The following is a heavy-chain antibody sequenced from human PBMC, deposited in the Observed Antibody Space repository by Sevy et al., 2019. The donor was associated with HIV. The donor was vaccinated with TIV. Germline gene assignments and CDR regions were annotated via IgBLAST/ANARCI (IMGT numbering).Heavy chain of an antibody. Sequence: GGSLRLSCAASGFTFSSYEMNWVRHAPGKGLEWVSYISNSGTTISYSDSVRGRFTISRDNARNSLYLQMNSLRGEDTAVYYCARDLPPSATTVAHFDHWGQGTLVTVSS. CDR2: ISNSGTTI. D-gene: IGHD4-17*01. CDR3: ARDLPPSATTVAHFDH. V-gene: IGHV3-48*03. CDR1: GFTFSSYE. J-gene: IGHJ4*02.